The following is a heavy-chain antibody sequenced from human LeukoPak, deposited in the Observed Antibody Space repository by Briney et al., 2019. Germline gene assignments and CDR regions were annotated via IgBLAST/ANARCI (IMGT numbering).Heavy chain of an antibody. Sequence: PGRSLRLSCAASGFTFDDYAMHWVRQAPGKGLEWVSGISWNSGSIGYADSVKGRFTISRDNAKDSLYLQMNSLRAEDTALYYCAKETYSSSWYDFYGMDVWGQGTTVTVSS. J-gene: IGHJ6*02. D-gene: IGHD6-13*01. V-gene: IGHV3-9*01. CDR2: ISWNSGSI. CDR1: GFTFDDYA. CDR3: AKETYSSSWYDFYGMDV.